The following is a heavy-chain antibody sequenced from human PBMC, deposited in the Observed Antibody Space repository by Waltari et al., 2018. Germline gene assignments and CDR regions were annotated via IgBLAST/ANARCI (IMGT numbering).Heavy chain of an antibody. CDR2: IKSKTDGGTT. CDR3: TTEGVGGYFDY. CDR1: GFTFSNAW. Sequence: EVQLVESGGGLVKPGGSLRLSCAASGFTFSNAWMSWVRQAPGKGLEWGGRIKSKTDGGTTDCAAPDKGRFTISRDDSKNTLYLQMNSLKTEDTAVYYCTTEGVGGYFDYWGQGTLVTVSS. V-gene: IGHV3-15*01. J-gene: IGHJ4*02.